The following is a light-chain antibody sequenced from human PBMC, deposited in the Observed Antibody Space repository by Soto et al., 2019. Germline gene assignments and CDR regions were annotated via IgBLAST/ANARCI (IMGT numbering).Light chain of an antibody. J-gene: IGKJ4*01. CDR1: QGVAGRY. CDR2: DAS. V-gene: IGKV3-20*01. CDR3: QQYGRSPPT. Sequence: EVVLTQSPGTLSLSQGERATLSCRASQGVAGRYLAWYQQRPAQAPRLLIYDASTRATGIPDRFSGSGSGTDFTLTISRLEPEDFAVYHCQQYGRSPPTFGGGTKVEI.